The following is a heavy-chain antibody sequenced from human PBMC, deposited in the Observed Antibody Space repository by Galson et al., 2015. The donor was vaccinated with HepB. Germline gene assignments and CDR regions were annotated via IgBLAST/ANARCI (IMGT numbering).Heavy chain of an antibody. CDR1: EFTFSDYW. V-gene: IGHV3-11*01. CDR3: ARVGSIVAAGTTDY. Sequence: SLRLSCAASEFTFSDYWMSWFRQAPGKGLEWVSYISSSGSTMYYADSVRGRFTISRDNAKNSLYLQMNSLRAEDTAMYYCARVGSIVAAGTTDYWGQGTLVTVSS. J-gene: IGHJ4*02. CDR2: ISSSGSTM. D-gene: IGHD6-13*01.